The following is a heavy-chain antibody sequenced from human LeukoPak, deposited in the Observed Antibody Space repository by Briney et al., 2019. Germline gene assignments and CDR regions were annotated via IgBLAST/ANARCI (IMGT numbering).Heavy chain of an antibody. CDR1: GFTFSSYG. CDR3: AKDDTTSSSLDC. Sequence: PGGSLRLSCAASGFTFSSYGMHWVRQAPGKGLEWVAVIWYDGSNKYYADSVKGRFTISRDNSKNTLYLQMNSLRAEDTAVYYCAKDDTTSSSLDCWGQGTLVTVSS. V-gene: IGHV3-33*06. J-gene: IGHJ4*02. CDR2: IWYDGSNK. D-gene: IGHD6-6*01.